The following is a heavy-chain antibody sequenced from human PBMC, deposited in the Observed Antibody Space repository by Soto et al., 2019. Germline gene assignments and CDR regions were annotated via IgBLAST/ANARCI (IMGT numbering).Heavy chain of an antibody. CDR1: GGTFSSYA. J-gene: IGHJ1*01. V-gene: IGHV1-69*13. D-gene: IGHD6-19*01. CDR3: ATGYSSGWYSEYFQH. CDR2: IIPIFGTA. Sequence: SVKVSCKASGGTFSSYAISWVRQAHGQGLEWMGGIIPIFGTANYAQKFQGRVTITADESTSTAYMELSSLRSEDTAVYYCATGYSSGWYSEYFQHWGQGTLVTVSS.